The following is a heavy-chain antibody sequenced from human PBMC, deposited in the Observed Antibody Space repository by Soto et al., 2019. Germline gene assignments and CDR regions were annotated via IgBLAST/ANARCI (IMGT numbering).Heavy chain of an antibody. J-gene: IGHJ4*02. CDR2: ISGSGSNK. V-gene: IGHV3-23*01. Sequence: GGSLRLSCVASGFTFINYAMSWVRQAPGKGLEWVSSISGSGSNKYYAESVKGRFTISRDNSKNTLYLQMNNLRAEDTALFYCAKDGDSNSRPSDYWGQGTLVTVSS. D-gene: IGHD7-27*01. CDR3: AKDGDSNSRPSDY. CDR1: GFTFINYA.